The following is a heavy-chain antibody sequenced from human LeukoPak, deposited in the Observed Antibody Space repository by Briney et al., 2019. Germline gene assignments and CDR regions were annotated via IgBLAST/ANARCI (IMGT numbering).Heavy chain of an antibody. J-gene: IGHJ4*02. D-gene: IGHD5-24*01. CDR2: ILYDGSNQ. V-gene: IGHV3-30-3*01. Sequence: GGSLRLSCAASGFTFSDYALHWVRQAPGKGLEWVADILYDGSNQYHADSVRGRFTISRDNSKNALYLQMNSLRIEDTAVYYCARDLSIEMATINTVGYWGQGTLVTVSS. CDR3: ARDLSIEMATINTVGY. CDR1: GFTFSDYA.